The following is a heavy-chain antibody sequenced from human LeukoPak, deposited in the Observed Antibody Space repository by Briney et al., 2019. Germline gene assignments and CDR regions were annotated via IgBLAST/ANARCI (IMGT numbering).Heavy chain of an antibody. CDR2: ISYDGSNK. CDR1: GFTFSSYA. D-gene: IGHD6-13*01. CDR3: AKMQAAAGVT. J-gene: IGHJ5*02. Sequence: PGRSLRLSCAASGFTFSSYAMHWVRQAPGRGLEWVAVISYDGSNKYYADSVKGRFTISRDNSKNTLYLQMNSLRAEDTAVYYCAKMQAAAGVTWGQGTLVTVSS. V-gene: IGHV3-30-3*02.